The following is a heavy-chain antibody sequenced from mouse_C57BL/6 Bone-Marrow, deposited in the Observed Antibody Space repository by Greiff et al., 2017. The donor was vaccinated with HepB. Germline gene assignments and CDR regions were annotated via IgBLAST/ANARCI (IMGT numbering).Heavy chain of an antibody. D-gene: IGHD1-1*01. CDR3: AREYYYGSSKDFDY. Sequence: VQLKQSGPELVKPGASVKISCKASGYSFTDYNMNWVKQSNGKSLEWIGVINPNYGTTSYNQKFKGKATLTVDQSSSPAYMQLNSLTSEDSAVYYCAREYYYGSSKDFDYWGQGTTLTVSS. CDR2: INPNYGTT. J-gene: IGHJ2*01. CDR1: GYSFTDYN. V-gene: IGHV1-39*01.